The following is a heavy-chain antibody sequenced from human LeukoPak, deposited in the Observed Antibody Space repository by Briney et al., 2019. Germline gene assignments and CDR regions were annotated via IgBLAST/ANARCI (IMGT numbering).Heavy chain of an antibody. CDR1: GYTFTGYY. Sequence: GASVKVSCKPSGYTFTGYYMQWVRQAPGQGLGWMGWINPNSGGTNYAQKCQGRVTMTRDQSISTAYMELSRLRSADTAVYYCARGPHRGYFDYWGQGPLVTVSS. V-gene: IGHV1-2*02. CDR2: INPNSGGT. J-gene: IGHJ4*02. CDR3: ARGPHRGYFDY. D-gene: IGHD1-14*01.